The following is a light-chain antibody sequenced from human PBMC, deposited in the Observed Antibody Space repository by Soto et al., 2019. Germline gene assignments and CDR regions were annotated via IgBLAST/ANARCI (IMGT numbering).Light chain of an antibody. Sequence: DIQMTQSPSSLSASVGDRVTITCQASQDISNYLNWYQQKPGKAPKLLIYDASNLETGVPSRFSGSGSGTDFTLRISSLQREDIATYYCQQYDNRPLTFGGGTQVEIK. V-gene: IGKV1-33*01. CDR3: QQYDNRPLT. CDR2: DAS. J-gene: IGKJ4*01. CDR1: QDISNY.